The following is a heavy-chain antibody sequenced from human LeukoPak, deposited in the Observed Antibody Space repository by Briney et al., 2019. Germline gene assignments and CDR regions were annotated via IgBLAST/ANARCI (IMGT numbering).Heavy chain of an antibody. CDR1: GGSISSGFYY. J-gene: IGHJ4*02. V-gene: IGHV4-61*02. CDR3: ARRQDGHDY. CDR2: IYTSGST. Sequence: SETLSLTCTVSGGSISSGFYYWSWIRQPAGKGLEWIGRIYTSGSTNCNPSLKSRVTISVDTSKNQFSLKLSSVTAADTAVYYCARRQDGHDYWGQGTLVTVSS.